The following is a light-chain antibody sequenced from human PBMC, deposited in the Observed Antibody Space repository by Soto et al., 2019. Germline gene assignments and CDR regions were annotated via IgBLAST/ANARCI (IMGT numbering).Light chain of an antibody. CDR2: GAS. Sequence: EVVLTQSPATLSLSPGEGATLSCRVSQSISSSYLSWYQQKPGQAPRLLIYGASSRATGIPDRFSGSGSGTDFTLTISRLEPEDFAVYYCQQYGSSPPTFGQGTKVDIK. CDR1: QSISSSY. V-gene: IGKV3-20*01. J-gene: IGKJ1*01. CDR3: QQYGSSPPT.